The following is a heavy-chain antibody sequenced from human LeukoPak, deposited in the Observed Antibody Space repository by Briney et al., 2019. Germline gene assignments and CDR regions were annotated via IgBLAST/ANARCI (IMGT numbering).Heavy chain of an antibody. V-gene: IGHV4-61*02. CDR2: IYTSGST. D-gene: IGHD1-26*01. J-gene: IGHJ4*02. CDR3: ARLALQEVGATQTYYLDY. Sequence: SETLSLTCTVSGGSISSGSYYWSWIRQPAGTGLEWIGRIYTSGSTNYNPSLKSRVTISVDTSKNQFSLKLSSVTAADTAVYYCARLALQEVGATQTYYLDYWGQGTLVTVSS. CDR1: GGSISSGSYY.